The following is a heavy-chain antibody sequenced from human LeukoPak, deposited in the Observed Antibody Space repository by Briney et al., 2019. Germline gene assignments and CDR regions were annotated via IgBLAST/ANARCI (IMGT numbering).Heavy chain of an antibody. Sequence: GGSLRLXCAASGFTCSSYSMNWVRLAPGKGLESVSSISSSSSYIYYADSVKGRFTISRDNAKNSLYLQMNSLRAEDTAVYYCARGHYDFWSGYFPQVDDYWGQGTLVTVSS. J-gene: IGHJ4*02. V-gene: IGHV3-21*01. CDR1: GFTCSSYS. CDR3: ARGHYDFWSGYFPQVDDY. CDR2: ISSSSSYI. D-gene: IGHD3-3*01.